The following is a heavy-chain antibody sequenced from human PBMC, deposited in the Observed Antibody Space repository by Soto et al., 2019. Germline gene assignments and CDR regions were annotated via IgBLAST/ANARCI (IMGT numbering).Heavy chain of an antibody. V-gene: IGHV1-8*01. CDR2: MNPNSGNT. CDR3: ARITRAYYDYIWGSPPPNWFDP. Sequence: ASVKVSCKACGDSFTSYDINWVRQATGQGLEWMGWMNPNSGNTGYAQKFQGRVTMTRNTSISTAYMELSSLRSEDTAVYYCARITRAYYDYIWGSPPPNWFDPWGQGTLVTVSS. D-gene: IGHD3-16*01. CDR1: GDSFTSYD. J-gene: IGHJ5*02.